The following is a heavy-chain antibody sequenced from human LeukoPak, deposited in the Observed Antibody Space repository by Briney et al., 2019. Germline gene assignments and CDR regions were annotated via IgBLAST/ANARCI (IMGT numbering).Heavy chain of an antibody. J-gene: IGHJ4*02. CDR1: GYTFTSYD. CDR2: MNPNSGNT. CDR3: ARGNYYVSSGYYYHPFDY. Sequence: ASVKVSCKASGYTFTSYDINWVRQATGQGLEWMGWMNPNSGNTGYAQKFQGRVTMTRNTSISTAYMELSSLRSEDTAVYYCARGNYYVSSGYYYHPFDYWGQGTLVTVPS. D-gene: IGHD3-22*01. V-gene: IGHV1-8*01.